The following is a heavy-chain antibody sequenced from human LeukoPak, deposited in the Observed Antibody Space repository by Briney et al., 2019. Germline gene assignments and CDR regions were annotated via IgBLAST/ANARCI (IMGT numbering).Heavy chain of an antibody. CDR1: SGSFSGYY. V-gene: IGHV4-34*01. Sequence: SETLSLTCAVYSGSFSGYYWSWIRQPPGKGLDWIGEINHSGSTNYNPSLKSRVTISVDTSKNQFSLKLSSVTAADTAVYYCARGGLTMRTFDYWGQGTLVTVSS. J-gene: IGHJ4*02. D-gene: IGHD4/OR15-4a*01. CDR2: INHSGST. CDR3: ARGGLTMRTFDY.